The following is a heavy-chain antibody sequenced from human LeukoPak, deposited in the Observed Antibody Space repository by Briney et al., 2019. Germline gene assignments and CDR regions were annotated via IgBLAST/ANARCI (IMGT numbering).Heavy chain of an antibody. CDR3: VRDLA. CDR1: GFTFSDYS. J-gene: IGHJ5*02. V-gene: IGHV3-21*01. Sequence: GGSLRLSCAASGFTFSDYSMNWVRQAPGKGLEWISSIGGIGTYIYYADSVKGRFTISRDNAKNSVYLQMNSLIGEDTAVYYCVRDLAWGQETLVTVSS. CDR2: IGGIGTYI.